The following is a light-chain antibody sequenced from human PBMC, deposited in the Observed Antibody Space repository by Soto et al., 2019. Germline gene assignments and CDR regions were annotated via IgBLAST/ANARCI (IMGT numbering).Light chain of an antibody. Sequence: QSVLTQPASVSGSPGQSITISCTRTSNDVGSYNFVSWYQQHPGKAPKVLIYEVTKRPSGVSNRFSGSKSGNTASLTISELQADDEADYYCCSDAGSSTYVFGSGTKLTVL. CDR2: EVT. J-gene: IGLJ1*01. CDR1: SNDVGSYNF. V-gene: IGLV2-23*02. CDR3: CSDAGSSTYV.